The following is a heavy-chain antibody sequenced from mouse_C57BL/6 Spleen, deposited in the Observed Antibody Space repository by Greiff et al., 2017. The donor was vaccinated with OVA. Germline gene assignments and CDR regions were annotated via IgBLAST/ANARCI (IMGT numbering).Heavy chain of an antibody. CDR2: IDPSDSYT. CDR3: ARYSNYGFDY. D-gene: IGHD2-5*01. CDR1: GYTFTSYW. J-gene: IGHJ2*01. V-gene: IGHV1-59*01. Sequence: QVQLKQPGAELVRPGTSVKLSCKASGYTFTSYWMHWVKQRPGQGLEWIGVIDPSDSYTNYNQKFKGKATLTVDTSSSTAYMQLSSLTSEDSAVYYCARYSNYGFDYWGQGTTLTVSS.